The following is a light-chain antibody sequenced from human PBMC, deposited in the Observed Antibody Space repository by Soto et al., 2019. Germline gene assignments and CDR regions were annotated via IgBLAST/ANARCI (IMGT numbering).Light chain of an antibody. CDR3: QHYNSYSEA. V-gene: IGKV1-5*03. CDR1: QTISSW. J-gene: IGKJ1*01. CDR2: KAS. Sequence: DIPMAPSTSSLSAYVVDRVTHPFRASQTISSWLAWYQQKPGKAPKLLIYKASTLKSGVPSRFSGSGSGTEFTLTISSLQPDDFATYYCQHYNSYSEAFGQGTKVDI.